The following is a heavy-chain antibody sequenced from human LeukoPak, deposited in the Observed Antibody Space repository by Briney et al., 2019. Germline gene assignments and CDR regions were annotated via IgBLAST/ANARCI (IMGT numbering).Heavy chain of an antibody. CDR2: ISYDGSNK. J-gene: IGHJ6*02. Sequence: GGSLRLSCAASGFTFSSYGMHWVRQAPGKGLEWVAVISYDGSNKYYADSVKGRFTISRDNSKNTLYLQMNSLRAEDTAVYYSAKGLQDYYYYGMDVWGQGTTGTVSS. CDR3: AKGLQDYYYYGMDV. V-gene: IGHV3-30*18. CDR1: GFTFSSYG.